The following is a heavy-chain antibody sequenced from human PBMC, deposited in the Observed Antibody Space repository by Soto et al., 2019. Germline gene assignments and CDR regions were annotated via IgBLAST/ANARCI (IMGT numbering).Heavy chain of an antibody. CDR2: IYYNGDT. V-gene: IGHV4-31*03. J-gene: IGHJ5*02. Sequence: SETLSLTCTVSGGSISAAAYYWSWIRQLPGKGLEWIGYIYYNGDTYYNPSLERRVTISLDTSKNRFSLELTSVTAADTAVYYCARETGYYGGYNWFDPWGQGTLVTVPQ. CDR1: GGSISAAAYY. D-gene: IGHD3-3*01. CDR3: ARETGYYGGYNWFDP.